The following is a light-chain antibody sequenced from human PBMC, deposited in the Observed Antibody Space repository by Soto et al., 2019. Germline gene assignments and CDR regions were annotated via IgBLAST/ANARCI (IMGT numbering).Light chain of an antibody. CDR1: QSVSSH. V-gene: IGKV3-11*01. J-gene: IGKJ2*01. CDR2: GAS. CDR3: QQYNSWPPMYT. Sequence: EIVLTQSPASLSLSPGERATLSCRASQSVSSHLAWFQQRPGQAPRLLIYGASNRATGIPARFGGSGSGTNFTLTISSLEPEDFAVYYCQQYNSWPPMYTFGQGTKLDIK.